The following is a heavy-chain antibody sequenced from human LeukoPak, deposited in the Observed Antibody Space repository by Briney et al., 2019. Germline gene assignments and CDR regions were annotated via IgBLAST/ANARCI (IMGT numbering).Heavy chain of an antibody. Sequence: GSLRLSCAASGFTFSSYTMSWVRQAPGKGLEWIGEINHSGSTNYNPSLKSRVTISGDTSKNQFSLRLSSVTAADTAVYYCARGAEGRQLLYIYWGQGTLVSVSS. CDR3: ARGAEGRQLLYIY. CDR2: INHSGST. J-gene: IGHJ4*02. V-gene: IGHV4-34*01. CDR1: GFTFSSYT. D-gene: IGHD2-2*02.